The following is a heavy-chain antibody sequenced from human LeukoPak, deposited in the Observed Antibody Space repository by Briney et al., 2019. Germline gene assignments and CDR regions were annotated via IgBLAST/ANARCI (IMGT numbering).Heavy chain of an antibody. Sequence: SVKVSCKASGGTFSSYAISWVRQAPGQGLEWMGGIIPIFGTANYAQKFQGRVTITADESTSTAYMELSSLRSEDTAMYYCARGGWGYSGYGGRGFDPWGQGTLVTVSS. CDR1: GGTFSSYA. V-gene: IGHV1-69*13. J-gene: IGHJ5*02. CDR2: IIPIFGTA. D-gene: IGHD5-12*01. CDR3: ARGGWGYSGYGGRGFDP.